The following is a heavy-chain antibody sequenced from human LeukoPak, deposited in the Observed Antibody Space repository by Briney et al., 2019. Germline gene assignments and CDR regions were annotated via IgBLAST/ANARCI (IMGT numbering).Heavy chain of an antibody. CDR2: ISGSGGST. V-gene: IGHV3-23*01. CDR3: AKAGLRLGELSFFSWYFDL. Sequence: PGGSLRLSCAASGFTFSSYAMSWVRQAPGKGLEWVSAISGSGGSTYYADSVKGRFTISRDNSKNTLYLQMNSLRAEDTAVYYCAKAGLRLGELSFFSWYFDLWGRGTLVTVSS. CDR1: GFTFSSYA. J-gene: IGHJ2*01. D-gene: IGHD3-16*02.